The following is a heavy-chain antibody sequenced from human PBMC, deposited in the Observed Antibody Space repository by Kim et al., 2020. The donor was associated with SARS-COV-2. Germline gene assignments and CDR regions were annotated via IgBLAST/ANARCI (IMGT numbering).Heavy chain of an antibody. Sequence: VKGRFTISRDNAKNSLYLQMNSLRAEDTAVYYCAREYRRGGGYYYYGMDVWGQGTTVTVSS. V-gene: IGHV3-11*05. D-gene: IGHD3-16*01. CDR3: AREYRRGGGYYYYGMDV. J-gene: IGHJ6*02.